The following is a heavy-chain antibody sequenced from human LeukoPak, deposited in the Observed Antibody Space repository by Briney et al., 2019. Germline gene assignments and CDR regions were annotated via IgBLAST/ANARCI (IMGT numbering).Heavy chain of an antibody. CDR1: GGSFSGHY. CDR3: ARAGLGGVTRPVDY. J-gene: IGHJ4*02. CDR2: INHSGST. V-gene: IGHV4-34*01. D-gene: IGHD3-16*01. Sequence: PSETLSLTCGVYGGSFSGHYWTWIRQPPGKGLEWIGEINHSGSTNYNPSLKSRVTISVDTSKNQFSLKLSSVTAADTAVYYCARAGLGGVTRPVDYWGQGTLVTVSS.